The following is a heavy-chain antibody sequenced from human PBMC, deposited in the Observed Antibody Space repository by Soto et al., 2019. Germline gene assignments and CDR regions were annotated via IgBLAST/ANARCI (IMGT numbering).Heavy chain of an antibody. CDR2: IIPIFGTA. CDR1: GGTFSSYA. D-gene: IGHD2-15*01. Sequence: QVQLVQSGAEVKKPGSSVKVSCKAPGGTFSSYAISWVRQAPGQGLEWMGGIIPIFGTANYAQKFQGRVTITAAESTRTGYMELSSLRSEDTAVYYCARSQGGSSSLDIYYYYYYGMDVWGQGTTVTVSS. V-gene: IGHV1-69*01. J-gene: IGHJ6*02. CDR3: ARSQGGSSSLDIYYYYYYGMDV.